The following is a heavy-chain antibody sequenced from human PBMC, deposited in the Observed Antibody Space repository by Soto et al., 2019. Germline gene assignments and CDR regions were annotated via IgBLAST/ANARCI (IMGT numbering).Heavy chain of an antibody. D-gene: IGHD2-2*01. CDR1: CGSISSGDYY. CDR3: ARVVRFCSSPSCRGRNWFDP. CDR2: MFYTGTT. J-gene: IGHJ5*02. Sequence: QVQLQESGPGLVKPSQTLSLSRSVSCGSISSGDYYWSWIRQPPGKGLEWIGYMFYTGTTYYNPSLKSRIPISMDTTKNQFFLRLTSVTAADTAEYHCARVVRFCSSPSCRGRNWFDPWGHGPRVNVSS. V-gene: IGHV4-30-4*01.